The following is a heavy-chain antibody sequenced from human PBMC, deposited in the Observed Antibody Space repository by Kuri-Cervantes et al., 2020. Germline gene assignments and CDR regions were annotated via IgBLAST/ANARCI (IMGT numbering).Heavy chain of an antibody. CDR3: TTLRGGTVATAPFDY. CDR1: GFTFSNAW. CDR2: IKSKTGDRTT. Sequence: GGSLRLACAASGFTFSNAWMGWVRQAPGKGLEWVGRIKSKTGDRTTDYAAPVKGRLPIRRDDSKNTLYLQLNSLKTEDTAVYYCTTLRGGTVATAPFDYWGQGILVTVSS. J-gene: IGHJ4*02. D-gene: IGHD5-12*01. V-gene: IGHV3-15*01.